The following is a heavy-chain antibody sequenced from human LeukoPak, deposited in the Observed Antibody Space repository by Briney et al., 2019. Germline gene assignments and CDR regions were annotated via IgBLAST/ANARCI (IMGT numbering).Heavy chain of an antibody. V-gene: IGHV2-5*02. CDR2: IYWDDDK. J-gene: IGHJ4*02. CDR3: ARQGRYFDFGDYFDY. D-gene: IGHD3-9*01. Sequence: SGPTLVKPTQTLTLTCTFSGFSLSTSGVGVGWIRQPPGKALEWLALIYWDDDKRYSPSLKSRLTITKDTSKNQVVLTMTNMDPVDTATYYCARQGRYFDFGDYFDYWGQGTLVTVSS. CDR1: GFSLSTSGVG.